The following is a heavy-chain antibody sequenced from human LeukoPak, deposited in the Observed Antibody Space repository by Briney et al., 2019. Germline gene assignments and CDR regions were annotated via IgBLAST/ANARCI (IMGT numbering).Heavy chain of an antibody. CDR1: GFMFSNYA. Sequence: GGSLRLSCAASGFMFSNYAMSWVRQAPGRGLEWVSAVKTSAGDTYYADSVKGRFTISRDNSKSTVYLQMNSLRTEDTALYYCAKGQMATILGFDSWGQGALVTVSS. V-gene: IGHV3-23*01. CDR3: AKGQMATILGFDS. CDR2: VKTSAGDT. J-gene: IGHJ4*02. D-gene: IGHD5-24*01.